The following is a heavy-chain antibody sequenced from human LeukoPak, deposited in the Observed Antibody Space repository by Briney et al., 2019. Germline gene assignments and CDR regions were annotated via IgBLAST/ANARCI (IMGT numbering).Heavy chain of an antibody. CDR3: ASGVRGPNWFDP. CDR1: GGSLSSSSYY. D-gene: IGHD3-10*01. V-gene: IGHV4-61*01. CDR2: IYYSGST. J-gene: IGHJ5*02. Sequence: SETLSLTCTVSGGSLSSSSYYWGWLRHPPGKGLEWIGYIYYSGSTNYNPSLKSRVTISVDTSKNQFSLKLSSVTAADTAVYYCASGVRGPNWFDPWGQGTLVTVSS.